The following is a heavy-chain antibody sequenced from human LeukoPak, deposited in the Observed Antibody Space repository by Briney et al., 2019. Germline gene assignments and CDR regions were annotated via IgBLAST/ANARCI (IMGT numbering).Heavy chain of an antibody. CDR1: GFTFSSYS. D-gene: IGHD3-22*01. CDR2: ISSSSSYI. Sequence: PGGSLRLSCAASGFTFSSYSMNWVRQAPGKGLEWVSSISSSSSYIYYADSVKGRFTISRDNSKNTLYLQMNSLRAEDTAVYYCAKRLYYYDSSGYFGLFDYWGQGTLVTVSS. V-gene: IGHV3-21*04. J-gene: IGHJ4*02. CDR3: AKRLYYYDSSGYFGLFDY.